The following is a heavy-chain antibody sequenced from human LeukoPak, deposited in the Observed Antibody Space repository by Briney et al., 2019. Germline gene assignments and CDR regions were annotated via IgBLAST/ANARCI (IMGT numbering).Heavy chain of an antibody. CDR1: GGSFSGYD. CDR2: INHSGSA. J-gene: IGHJ4*02. CDR3: PRGQALQAVADDGDY. V-gene: IGHV4-34*01. Sequence: SETLSLTCAVYGGSFSGYDWSWIRQPPGKGLEWIGEINHSGSANYNPSLKSRVTISVDTSKNQFSLKRSSVTAADTAVYYCPRGQALQAVADDGDYWGQGTLVTVSS. D-gene: IGHD6-19*01.